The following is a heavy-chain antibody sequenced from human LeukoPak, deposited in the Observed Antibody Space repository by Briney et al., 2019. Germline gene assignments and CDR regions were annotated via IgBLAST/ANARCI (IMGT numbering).Heavy chain of an antibody. Sequence: PGGSLRLSWEPSGFTLSSIAMNWVPQAPGKGLKWFPGISGSGGSTYYADSVKGRFTISRDNAKNSLYLQMNSLRDEDTAVYYCARDILTKQAYSGYDNWGQGTLVTVSS. CDR1: GFTLSSIA. CDR2: ISGSGGST. CDR3: ARDILTKQAYSGYDN. D-gene: IGHD5-12*01. V-gene: IGHV3-23*01. J-gene: IGHJ4*02.